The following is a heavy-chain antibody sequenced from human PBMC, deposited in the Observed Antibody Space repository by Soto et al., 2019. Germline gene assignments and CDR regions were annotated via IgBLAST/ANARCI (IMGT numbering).Heavy chain of an antibody. CDR1: GYIFTSYW. V-gene: IGHV5-51*01. J-gene: IGHJ6*02. CDR3: ARQGYCSGGSCLYYGMDV. D-gene: IGHD2-15*01. CDR2: IYPGDSDT. Sequence: PGESLKISCNGSGYIFTSYWIGWVRQMQGKGLEWMGIIYPGDSDTRYSPSFQGQVTISADKSISTAYLQWSSLKASDTAMYYCARQGYCSGGSCLYYGMDVWGQGTTVTVSS.